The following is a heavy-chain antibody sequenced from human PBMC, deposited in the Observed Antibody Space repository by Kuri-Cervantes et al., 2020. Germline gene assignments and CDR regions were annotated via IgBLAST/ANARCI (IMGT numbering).Heavy chain of an antibody. CDR3: ARGYCSGGSCYSVGINDY. J-gene: IGHJ4*02. CDR2: INPSGGST. D-gene: IGHD2-15*01. V-gene: IGHV1-46*01. CDR1: GDTFTNYY. Sequence: ASVKVSCKASGDTFTNYYIHWVRQAPGQGLEWMGIINPSGGSTSYAQKFQGRVTMTRDTSTSTVYMELSSLRSEDTAVYYCARGYCSGGSCYSVGINDYWGQGTLVTVSS.